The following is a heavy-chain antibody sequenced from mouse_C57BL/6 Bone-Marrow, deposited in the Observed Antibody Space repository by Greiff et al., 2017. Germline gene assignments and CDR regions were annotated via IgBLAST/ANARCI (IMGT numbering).Heavy chain of an antibody. CDR1: GYTFTSYW. J-gene: IGHJ2*01. CDR2: IDPSSGGT. CDR3: ARYGGSYFDY. V-gene: IGHV1-72*01. D-gene: IGHD1-1*01. Sequence: QVQLQQPGAELVKPGASVKLSCKASGYTFTSYWMHWVKQRPGRGLEWIGSIDPSSGGTKYNEKFKSKATLTVDKSSSTAYMQLSSLTSEDSAVYECARYGGSYFDYWGQGTTLTVSS.